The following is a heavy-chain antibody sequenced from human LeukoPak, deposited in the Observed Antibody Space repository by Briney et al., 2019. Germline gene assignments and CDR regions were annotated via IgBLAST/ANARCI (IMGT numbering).Heavy chain of an antibody. CDR3: AKDRVYYFDY. CDR1: GFTFSSYG. CDR2: LSYDGSNK. D-gene: IGHD3-3*01. J-gene: IGHJ4*02. Sequence: GGSLRLSCAASGFTFSSYGMHWVRQAPGKGLEWVAVLSYDGSNKYYADSVKGRFTISRDNSKNTLYLQMNSLRAEDTAVYYCAKDRVYYFDYWGQGTLVTVSS. V-gene: IGHV3-30*18.